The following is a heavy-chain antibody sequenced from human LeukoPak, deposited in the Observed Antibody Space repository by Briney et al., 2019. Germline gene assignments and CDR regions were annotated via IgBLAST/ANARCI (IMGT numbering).Heavy chain of an antibody. CDR3: ARGGGGLAARRPYYFDY. Sequence: GGSLRLSCAASGSTFSSYAMNWVRQAPGKGLEWVSSVSSSSTNKFYADSVKGRFTISRDDAKNSLYLQMNSLRVEDTAVYYCARGGGGLAARRPYYFDYWGQGTLVTVSS. CDR1: GSTFSSYA. J-gene: IGHJ4*02. CDR2: VSSSSTNK. D-gene: IGHD6-6*01. V-gene: IGHV3-21*01.